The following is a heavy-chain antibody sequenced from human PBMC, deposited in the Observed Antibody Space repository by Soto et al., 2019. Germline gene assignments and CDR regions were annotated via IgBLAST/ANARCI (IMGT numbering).Heavy chain of an antibody. Sequence: QVQLVQSGAEVKKPGASVKVSCKASGYTFTSYGISWVRQAPGQGLEWMGWISAYNGNTNYAQKLQGRVTMTTDTSTSTAYMERRSLRSDDTAVYYCARAPGGLRSLEWLLFELDYWGQGTLVTVSS. CDR1: GYTFTSYG. D-gene: IGHD3-3*01. CDR2: ISAYNGNT. J-gene: IGHJ4*02. V-gene: IGHV1-18*01. CDR3: ARAPGGLRSLEWLLFELDY.